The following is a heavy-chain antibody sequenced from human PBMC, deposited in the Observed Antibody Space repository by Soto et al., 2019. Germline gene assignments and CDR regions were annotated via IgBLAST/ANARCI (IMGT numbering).Heavy chain of an antibody. Sequence: GGSLRLSCAASGFTFSSYWMHWVRQAPGKGLVWVSGINSDGSSTNFADSVKGRFTISRDNAKSTIFLQMNSLRAEDTAVYFCARDLYYDILTGTPRDAFDIWGQGTMVTVSS. J-gene: IGHJ3*02. V-gene: IGHV3-74*01. CDR3: ARDLYYDILTGTPRDAFDI. CDR1: GFTFSSYW. CDR2: INSDGSST. D-gene: IGHD3-9*01.